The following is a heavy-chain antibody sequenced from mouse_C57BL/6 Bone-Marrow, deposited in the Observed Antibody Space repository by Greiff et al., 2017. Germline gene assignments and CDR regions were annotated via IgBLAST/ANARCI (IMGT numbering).Heavy chain of an antibody. D-gene: IGHD1-1*01. J-gene: IGHJ4*01. CDR1: GFTFSDYY. Sequence: EVQLVESGGGLVQPGGSLKLSCAASGFTFSDYYMYWVRQTPEKRLEWVAYISNGGGSTYYPDTVKGRFTISRDNAKNTLYLQMSRLKSEDTAMYYCARPPYYYYGSSWAMDYWGQGTSVTVSS. CDR2: ISNGGGST. CDR3: ARPPYYYYGSSWAMDY. V-gene: IGHV5-12*01.